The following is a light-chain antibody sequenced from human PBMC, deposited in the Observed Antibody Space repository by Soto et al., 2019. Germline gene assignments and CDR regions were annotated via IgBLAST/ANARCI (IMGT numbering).Light chain of an antibody. CDR1: SSDIGGYDY. CDR2: DVN. V-gene: IGLV2-14*01. CDR3: TSYASGSSHVV. Sequence: QSALTQPASVSGSPGQSITLSCTGTSSDIGGYDYVSWYQRHPGKAPKLIIYDVNNWPSGVSNRFSGSKSGNTASLTISGLQAEDEADYDCTSYASGSSHVVFGGGTKLTVL. J-gene: IGLJ2*01.